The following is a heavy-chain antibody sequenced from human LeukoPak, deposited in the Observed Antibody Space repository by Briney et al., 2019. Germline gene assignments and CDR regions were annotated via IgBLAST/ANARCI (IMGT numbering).Heavy chain of an antibody. CDR3: ANPPLRGYSSSWYNF. Sequence: GGSLRLSCAASGFTLSSYGMHWVRQAPGKGLEWVAFIRYDGSNKYYADSVKGRFTISRDNSKNTLYLQMNSLRAEDTAVYYCANPPLRGYSSSWYNFWGQGTLVTVSS. D-gene: IGHD6-13*01. CDR1: GFTLSSYG. J-gene: IGHJ4*02. V-gene: IGHV3-30*02. CDR2: IRYDGSNK.